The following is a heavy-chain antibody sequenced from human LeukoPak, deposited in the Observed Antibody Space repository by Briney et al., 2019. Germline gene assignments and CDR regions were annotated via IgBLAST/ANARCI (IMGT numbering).Heavy chain of an antibody. Sequence: ASVKVSCKASGYTFTSYDINWVRQATGQGLEWMGWMNPNSGNTGYAQKFQGRVTITRNTSISTAYMELSSLRSEDTAVYYCARSFIVGATKGGDYWGQGTLVTVSS. V-gene: IGHV1-8*03. J-gene: IGHJ4*02. CDR2: MNPNSGNT. CDR3: ARSFIVGATKGGDY. D-gene: IGHD1-26*01. CDR1: GYTFTSYD.